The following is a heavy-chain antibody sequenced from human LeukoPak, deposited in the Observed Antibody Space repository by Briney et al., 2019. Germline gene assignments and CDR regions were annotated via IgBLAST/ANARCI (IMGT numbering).Heavy chain of an antibody. CDR1: GGTFSSYA. J-gene: IGHJ5*02. D-gene: IGHD3-3*01. CDR3: ARSITIFGVAGPFDP. V-gene: IGHV1-69*01. CDR2: IIPIFGTA. Sequence: SVKVSCKASGGTFSSYAISWVRQAPGQGLGWMGGIIPIFGTANYAQKFQGRVTITADESTSTAYMELSSLRSEDTAVYYCARSITIFGVAGPFDPWGQGTLVTVSS.